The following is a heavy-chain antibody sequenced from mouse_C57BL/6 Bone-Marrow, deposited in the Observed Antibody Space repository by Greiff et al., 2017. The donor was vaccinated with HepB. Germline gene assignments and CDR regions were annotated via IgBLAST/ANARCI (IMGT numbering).Heavy chain of an antibody. CDR1: GFTFSDYY. J-gene: IGHJ4*01. D-gene: IGHD1-1*01. CDR2: INYDGSST. V-gene: IGHV5-16*01. Sequence: EVHLVESEGGLVQPGSSMKLSCTASGFTFSDYYMAWVRQVPEKGLEWVANINYDGSSTYYLDSLKSRFIISRDNAKNILYLQMSSLKSEDTATYYCARGDYYGSSSYAMDYWGQGTSVTVSS. CDR3: ARGDYYGSSSYAMDY.